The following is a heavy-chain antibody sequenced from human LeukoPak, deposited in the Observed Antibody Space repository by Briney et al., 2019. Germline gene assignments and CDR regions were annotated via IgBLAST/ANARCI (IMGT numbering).Heavy chain of an antibody. D-gene: IGHD3-22*01. CDR3: ARDRYYDSSGYGY. V-gene: IGHV3-48*03. CDR2: ISSSGSTI. J-gene: IGHJ4*02. Sequence: GGSLRLSCAASGFTFSSYEMNWVRQAPGKGLEWVSYISSSGSTIYYADSVKGRFTISRDNAKNSLYLQMNSLRAEDTAVYYCARDRYYDSSGYGYWGQGTLVTVSS. CDR1: GFTFSSYE.